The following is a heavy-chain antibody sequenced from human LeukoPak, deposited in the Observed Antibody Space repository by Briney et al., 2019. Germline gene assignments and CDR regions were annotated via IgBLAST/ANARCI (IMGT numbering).Heavy chain of an antibody. CDR3: ARARGVYYYDSITPPLNFDL. CDR1: GGSISSYY. J-gene: IGHJ2*01. V-gene: IGHV4-4*07. D-gene: IGHD3-22*01. Sequence: SETLSLTCTDAGGSISSYYWSWIRQPAGKGLEWIGRIYTSGSTNYNPSLESRVTISVDKSKNQFSLKLSSVTAADTAVYYCARARGVYYYDSITPPLNFDLWGRGTLVTVSS. CDR2: IYTSGST.